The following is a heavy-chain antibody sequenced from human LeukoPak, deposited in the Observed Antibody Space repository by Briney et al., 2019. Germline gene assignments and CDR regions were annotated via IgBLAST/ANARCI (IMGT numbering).Heavy chain of an antibody. CDR1: GFTFSSYG. CDR3: AKLGGDIVVVPAAPFDY. D-gene: IGHD2-2*01. Sequence: GGSLRLSCAASGFTFSSYGRHWVRQAPGKGLEWVAVISYDGSNKYYADSVKGRFTISRDNSKTTLYLQMNSLRAEDTAVYYCAKLGGDIVVVPAAPFDYWGQGTLVTVSS. V-gene: IGHV3-30*18. J-gene: IGHJ4*02. CDR2: ISYDGSNK.